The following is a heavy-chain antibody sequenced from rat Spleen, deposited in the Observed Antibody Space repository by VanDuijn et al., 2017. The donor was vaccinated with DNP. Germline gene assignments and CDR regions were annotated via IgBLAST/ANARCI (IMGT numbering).Heavy chain of an antibody. Sequence: EVQLQESGSGLVKPSQSLSLTCSVTGYSITTNFWGWIRKFPGNKLEYIGHISYSGSTNYNPSLKSRLSITRDTSKNHFLLHLNSVTTEDTATYYCARWTRYFDYWGQGVMVTVSS. CDR3: ARWTRYFDY. CDR2: ISYSGST. D-gene: IGHD1-7*01. J-gene: IGHJ2*01. V-gene: IGHV3-1*01. CDR1: GYSITTNF.